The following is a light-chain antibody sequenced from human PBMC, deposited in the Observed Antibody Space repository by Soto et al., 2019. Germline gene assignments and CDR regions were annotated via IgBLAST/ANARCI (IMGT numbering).Light chain of an antibody. Sequence: QSALTQPASVSGSPGQSITISCTGTSSDVGGYNYVSWYQQHPGKAPKLMIYDVSNRPSGFSNRFSGSKSGNTASLTISGLQAEDEADYYCSSYTSSSTLYVXFGGGXKLTVL. CDR3: SSYTSSSTLYVX. J-gene: IGLJ2*01. CDR1: SSDVGGYNY. CDR2: DVS. V-gene: IGLV2-14*01.